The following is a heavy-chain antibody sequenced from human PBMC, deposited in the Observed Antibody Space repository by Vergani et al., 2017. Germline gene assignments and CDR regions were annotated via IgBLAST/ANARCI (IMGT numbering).Heavy chain of an antibody. D-gene: IGHD3-22*01. Sequence: QLQLQESGPGLVKPSETLSLTCTVSGGSISSSSYYWGWIRQPPGKGLEWIGSIYYSGGTYYNPSLKSRVTISVDTSKNQFSLKLSSVTAAYTAVYYCARRFYDSSGYYYAFDYWGQGTLVTVSS. V-gene: IGHV4-39*07. CDR3: ARRFYDSSGYYYAFDY. CDR1: GGSISSSSYY. CDR2: IYYSGGT. J-gene: IGHJ4*02.